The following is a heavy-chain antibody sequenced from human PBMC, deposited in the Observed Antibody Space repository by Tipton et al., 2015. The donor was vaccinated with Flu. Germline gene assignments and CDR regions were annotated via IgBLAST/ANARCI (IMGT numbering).Heavy chain of an antibody. CDR3: AREKDSRGPEYFQH. Sequence: TLSLTCTVSGGSISSYYWSWIRQPAGKGLEWIGYIYSSGRSTNYNPSVKSRVTISVDTSKNQFSLELSSVTAADTAVYYCAREKDSRGPEYFQHWGQGTLVTVPS. CDR1: GGSISSYY. CDR2: IYSSGRST. D-gene: IGHD6-19*01. V-gene: IGHV4-59*01. J-gene: IGHJ1*01.